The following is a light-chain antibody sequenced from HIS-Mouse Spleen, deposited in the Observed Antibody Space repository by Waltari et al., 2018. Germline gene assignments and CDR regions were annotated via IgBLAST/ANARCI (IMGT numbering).Light chain of an antibody. V-gene: IGLV3-10*01. CDR1: ALPKKY. Sequence: SYELTQPPSVSVSPGQTARITCSGDALPKKYAYWYQQKSGQAPVLVISEDSKRPSGIPEGFSGSSSGTMATLTISGAQVEYEADYYCYSTDSSGNHRVFGGGTKLTVL. J-gene: IGLJ2*01. CDR3: YSTDSSGNHRV. CDR2: EDS.